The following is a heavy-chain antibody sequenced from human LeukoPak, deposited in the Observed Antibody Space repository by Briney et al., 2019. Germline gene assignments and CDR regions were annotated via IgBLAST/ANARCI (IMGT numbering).Heavy chain of an antibody. CDR3: ARDLRTIVGATPYFDY. CDR2: INPNSGGT. CDR1: GYIFTGCY. D-gene: IGHD1-26*01. Sequence: ASVKVSCKASGYIFTGCYMHWVRQAPGQGLEWMGWINPNSGGTNYAQKFQGRVTMTRDTSISTAYMELSRLRSDDTAVYYCARDLRTIVGATPYFDYWGQGTLVTVSS. V-gene: IGHV1-2*02. J-gene: IGHJ4*02.